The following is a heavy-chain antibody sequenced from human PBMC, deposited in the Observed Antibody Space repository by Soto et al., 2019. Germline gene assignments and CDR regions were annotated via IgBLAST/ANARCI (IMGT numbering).Heavy chain of an antibody. Sequence: QITLKESGPTLVKHTQTLTLTCTFSGFSLSTHTVGVAWIRQPPGKALEWLALIYWDEDKRYSPSLKSRITITKNTSKNQVVLTMTNMAAVDTATYCCAHIGRFDYRGYNFEVWGQGILVTVSS. CDR2: IYWDEDK. V-gene: IGHV2-5*02. D-gene: IGHD1-1*01. CDR3: AHIGRFDYRGYNFEV. J-gene: IGHJ4*02. CDR1: GFSLSTHTVG.